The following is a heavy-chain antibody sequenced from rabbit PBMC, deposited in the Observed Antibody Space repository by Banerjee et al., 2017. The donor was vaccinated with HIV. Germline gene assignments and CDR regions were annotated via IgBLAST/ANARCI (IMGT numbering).Heavy chain of an antibody. CDR2: INTSSGNT. D-gene: IGHD4-1*01. V-gene: IGHV1S45*01. Sequence: QEQLEESGGDLVKPEGSLTLTCTASGFSFSSSYWICWVRQAPGKGLEWIACINTSSGNTVYATWAKGRFTISKTSSTTVTLQMTSLTAADTATYFCAIMNSRGWGDFNLWGQGTLVTVS. CDR3: AIMNSRGWGDFNL. J-gene: IGHJ4*01. CDR1: GFSFSSSYW.